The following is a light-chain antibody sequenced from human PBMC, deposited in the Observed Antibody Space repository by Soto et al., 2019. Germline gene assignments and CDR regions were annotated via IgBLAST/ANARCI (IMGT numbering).Light chain of an antibody. CDR3: CSYAGSSSYV. Sequence: QSVLTQPASVSGSPGQSITIFCTGTSSDVGSYNLVSWYQQHPGKAPKLMIYEGSKRPSGVSNRFSGSKSGNTASLTISGLQVEEEADYYCCSYAGSSSYVFGTGTKVPVL. CDR2: EGS. CDR1: SSDVGSYNL. J-gene: IGLJ1*01. V-gene: IGLV2-23*01.